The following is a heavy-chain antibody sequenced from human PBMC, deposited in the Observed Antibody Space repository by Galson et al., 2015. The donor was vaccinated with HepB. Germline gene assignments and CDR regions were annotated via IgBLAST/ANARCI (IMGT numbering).Heavy chain of an antibody. CDR1: GFTFSSFS. J-gene: IGHJ4*02. CDR3: AKGSTIAAAAILDY. D-gene: IGHD6-13*01. CDR2: ITSSSTI. V-gene: IGHV3-48*01. Sequence: SLRLSCAASGFTFSSFSMNWVRQAPGKGLEWLSYITSSSTIYYADSVKGRFTISRDNSKNTLYVQMNSLRAEDTAVYYCAKGSTIAAAAILDYWGQGTLVTVSS.